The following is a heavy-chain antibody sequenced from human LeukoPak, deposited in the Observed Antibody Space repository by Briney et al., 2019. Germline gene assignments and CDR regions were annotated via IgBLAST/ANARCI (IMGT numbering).Heavy chain of an antibody. Sequence: GASVKVSCKASGYTFTGYYMHWVRQAPGQVLEWMGWINPNSGGTNYAQKFQGRVTMTRDTSISTAYMELSRLRSDDTAVYYCAREDLYYDFWSPSPHYTNYGMDVWGQGTTVTVSS. CDR3: AREDLYYDFWSPSPHYTNYGMDV. CDR2: INPNSGGT. J-gene: IGHJ6*02. CDR1: GYTFTGYY. V-gene: IGHV1-2*02. D-gene: IGHD3-3*01.